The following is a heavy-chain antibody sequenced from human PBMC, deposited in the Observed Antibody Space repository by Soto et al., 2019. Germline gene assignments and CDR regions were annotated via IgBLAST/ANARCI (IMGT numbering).Heavy chain of an antibody. CDR1: GGSFSDYY. V-gene: IGHV4-34*02. Sequence: QVQLQQWAAGLLKPSETLSLTCAVSGGSFSDYYWSWIRQPPGKGLEWIGEINHRGSINYNPSLKRRDTLSKERSKAQCSLNLRSVTAADRAVYYCARESYYIMTGRPWVWDFDLWGRGTPVSVSS. CDR3: ARESYYIMTGRPWVWDFDL. J-gene: IGHJ2*01. CDR2: INHRGSI. D-gene: IGHD3-16*01.